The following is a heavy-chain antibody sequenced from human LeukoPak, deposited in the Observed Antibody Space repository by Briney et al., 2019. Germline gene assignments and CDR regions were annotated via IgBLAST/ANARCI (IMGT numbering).Heavy chain of an antibody. J-gene: IGHJ4*02. D-gene: IGHD2-15*01. CDR2: ISYDGSNK. CDR1: GFTFSSYA. V-gene: IGHV3-30*01. Sequence: GGSLRLSCAASGFTFSSYAMHWVRQAPGKGLEWVAVISYDGSNKYYADSVKGRFTISRDNSKNTLYLQMNSLRVEDTAVYYCVGAPPPDSCSGGSCSLHSHFDYWGQGTLVTVSS. CDR3: VGAPPPDSCSGGSCSLHSHFDY.